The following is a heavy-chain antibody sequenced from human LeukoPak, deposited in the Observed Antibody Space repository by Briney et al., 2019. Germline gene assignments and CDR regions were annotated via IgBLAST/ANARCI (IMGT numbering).Heavy chain of an antibody. J-gene: IGHJ4*02. CDR1: GFTFSSYW. V-gene: IGHV3-7*04. D-gene: IGHD2-2*01. Sequence: GGSLRLSCAASGFTFSSYWMSWVRLAPGKGLEWVANIKQDGSEKYYVDSVKGRFTISRDNAKNSLYLQMNSLRAEDTAVYYCARGPGVVVPAARYYFDYWGQGTLVTVSS. CDR2: IKQDGSEK. CDR3: ARGPGVVVPAARYYFDY.